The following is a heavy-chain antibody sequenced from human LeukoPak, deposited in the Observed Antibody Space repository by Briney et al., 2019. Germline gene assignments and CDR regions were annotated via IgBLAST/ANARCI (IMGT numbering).Heavy chain of an antibody. CDR3: ARDQVGARGCFDY. Sequence: ASLKVSCKASGYTFTSYGISWVRKAPGQGLEWMVWISADNGKPNYTQKLQGSVTITNETYTSTAYMVLRSLRSDDTAVYYCARDQVGARGCFDYWGQGTLVTVAS. J-gene: IGHJ4*02. CDR2: ISADNGKP. V-gene: IGHV1-18*01. D-gene: IGHD1-26*01. CDR1: GYTFTSYG.